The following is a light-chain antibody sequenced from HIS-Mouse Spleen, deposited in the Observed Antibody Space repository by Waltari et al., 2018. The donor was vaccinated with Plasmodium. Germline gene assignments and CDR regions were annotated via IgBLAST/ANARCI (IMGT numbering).Light chain of an antibody. CDR1: QSVSSN. Sequence: EIVMTQSPATLSVSPGERATLSCRASQSVSSNLALCQQKPGQAPRLLIYGASTRATGIPARFSGSGSGTEFTLTISSLQSEDFAVYYCQQYNNWSFTFGPGTKVDIK. V-gene: IGKV3-15*01. CDR2: GAS. J-gene: IGKJ3*01. CDR3: QQYNNWSFT.